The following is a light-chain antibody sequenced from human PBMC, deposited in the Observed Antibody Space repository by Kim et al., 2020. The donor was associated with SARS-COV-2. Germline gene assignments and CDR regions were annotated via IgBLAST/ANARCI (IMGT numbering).Light chain of an antibody. Sequence: LSPGERATLSCRASQRISTYLAWYQQIPGQAPRLLIYDASSRAAGVPARFSGSGSGTEFTLTINKLEPEDFAVYYCQERSDRPPYTFGQGTKLEI. J-gene: IGKJ2*01. CDR1: QRISTY. V-gene: IGKV3-11*01. CDR2: DAS. CDR3: QERSDRPPYT.